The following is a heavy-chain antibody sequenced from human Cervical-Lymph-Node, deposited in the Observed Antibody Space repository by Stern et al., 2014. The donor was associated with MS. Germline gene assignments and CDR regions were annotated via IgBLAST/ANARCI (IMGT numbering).Heavy chain of an antibody. CDR3: AKDRRSYDSRGYLVA. Sequence: QVQLVQSGGGVVQPGRSLRLSCAASGFTFSLYDMHWVRQAPGQGLEWVAAISYGGGNKFYTDTVQGRFTITRDNSKSTHYLELNSLRPEDTAICYCAKDRRSYDSRGYLVAWGQGTLVTVSS. CDR2: ISYGGGNK. CDR1: GFTFSLYD. J-gene: IGHJ5*02. D-gene: IGHD3-22*01. V-gene: IGHV3-30*18.